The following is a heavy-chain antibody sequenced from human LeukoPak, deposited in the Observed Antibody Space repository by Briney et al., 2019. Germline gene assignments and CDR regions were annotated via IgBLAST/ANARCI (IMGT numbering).Heavy chain of an antibody. J-gene: IGHJ4*02. V-gene: IGHV3-15*01. Sequence: GGPLRLSCGASGFTFSNSWMSWLRQAPGKAVEWVGRIKSKTDGGTTDYAAPVKGRFTISRDDSKDTLYLQMNSLKTEDTAVYYCATPSMTRTYRRDYWGQGTLVTVSS. CDR3: ATPSMTRTYRRDY. CDR2: IKSKTDGGTT. D-gene: IGHD1-14*01. CDR1: GFTFSNSW.